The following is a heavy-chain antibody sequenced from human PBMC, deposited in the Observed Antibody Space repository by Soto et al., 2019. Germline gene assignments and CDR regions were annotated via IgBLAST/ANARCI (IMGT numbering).Heavy chain of an antibody. CDR3: ARDPLWGTAMVLWYFDL. CDR1: GFTFSSYA. D-gene: IGHD5-18*01. J-gene: IGHJ2*01. Sequence: QVQLVESGGGVVQPGRSLRLSFAASGFTFSSYAMHWVRQAPGKGLEWVAVISYDGSNKYYADSVKGRFTISRDNSKTTLYLQMNSLRAEDTAVYYCARDPLWGTAMVLWYFDLWGRGTLVTVSS. V-gene: IGHV3-30-3*01. CDR2: ISYDGSNK.